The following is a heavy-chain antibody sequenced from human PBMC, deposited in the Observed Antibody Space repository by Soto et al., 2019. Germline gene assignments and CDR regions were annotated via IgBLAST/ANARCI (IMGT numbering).Heavy chain of an antibody. CDR2: IGGRGNSA. J-gene: IGHJ3*01. Sequence: LRLSCAASGFIFTNYAMSWVRQAPGKGLEWVSVIGGRGNSAYYADSVQGRFTISRDNSKNTLSLQMSSLTADDTAIYYCVREGRGSFDFWGRGTMVTVSS. D-gene: IGHD5-12*01. CDR1: GFIFTNYA. CDR3: VREGRGSFDF. V-gene: IGHV3-23*01.